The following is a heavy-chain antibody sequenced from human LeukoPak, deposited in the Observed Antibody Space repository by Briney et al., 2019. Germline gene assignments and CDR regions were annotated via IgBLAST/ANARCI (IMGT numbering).Heavy chain of an antibody. CDR2: ISGSGGSP. CDR3: AKGIVNSGKYYFDY. J-gene: IGHJ4*02. V-gene: IGHV3-23*01. CDR1: GFTFSSYA. D-gene: IGHD3-10*01. Sequence: GGSLRLSCAASGFTFSSYAMSWVRQAPGKGLEWVSGISGSGGSPYYADSVKGRFTISRDNSKNTLHLQMNSLRAEDTAVYYCAKGIVNSGKYYFDYWGQGTLVTVSS.